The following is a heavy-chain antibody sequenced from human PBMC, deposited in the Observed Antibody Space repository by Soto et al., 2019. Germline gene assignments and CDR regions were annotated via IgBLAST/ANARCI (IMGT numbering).Heavy chain of an antibody. CDR2: IKSKTDGGTT. CDR1: GFIFNKAW. Sequence: EVHLVESGGGLVKPGGSLKLSCEASGFIFNKAWMTWVRQAPGKGLEWVGHIKSKTDGGTTAYAASVGGRFTMSRDDSKKTLSLQMNSLRAEDTAVYYCCTEALYSGSSEFFDSWGQGIRVTVSS. J-gene: IGHJ4*02. D-gene: IGHD1-26*01. CDR3: CTEALYSGSSEFFDS. V-gene: IGHV3-15*01.